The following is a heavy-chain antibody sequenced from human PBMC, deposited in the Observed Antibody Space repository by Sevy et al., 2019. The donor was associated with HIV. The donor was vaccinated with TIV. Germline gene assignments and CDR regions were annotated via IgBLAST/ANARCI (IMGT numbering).Heavy chain of an antibody. V-gene: IGHV1-24*01. CDR3: ATTKDYYDSSGCPFDY. D-gene: IGHD3-22*01. CDR2: FDPEDGET. J-gene: IGHJ4*02. CDR1: GYTLTQLS. Sequence: ASVKVSCKVSGYTLTQLSMHWVRQAPGKGLEWMGSFDPEDGETIYPQKLQGRVTMTEDTSADTAYMELNSLRSEDTAVYYCATTKDYYDSSGCPFDYWGQGTPVTVSS.